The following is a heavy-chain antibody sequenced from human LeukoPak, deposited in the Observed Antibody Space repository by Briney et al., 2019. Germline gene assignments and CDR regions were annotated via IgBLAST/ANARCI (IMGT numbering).Heavy chain of an antibody. J-gene: IGHJ4*02. D-gene: IGHD6-13*01. CDR2: IYYSGST. CDR1: GGSISSGGYS. Sequence: SETLSLTCTVSGGSISSGGYSWSWIRQHPGKGLEWIGYIYYSGSTYYNPSLKSRVTISVDTSKNQFSLRLSPVTAADTAVYYCARESPVAAAAAFAWGQGTLVTVSS. V-gene: IGHV4-31*03. CDR3: ARESPVAAAAAFA.